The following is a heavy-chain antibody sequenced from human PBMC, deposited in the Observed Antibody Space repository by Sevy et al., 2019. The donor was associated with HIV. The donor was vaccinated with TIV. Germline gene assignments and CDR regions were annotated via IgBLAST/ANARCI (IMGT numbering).Heavy chain of an antibody. CDR3: ARDGGYSVKWYPLY. CDR1: GFAFSTHA. D-gene: IGHD1-26*01. CDR2: ISYEGTET. Sequence: GGSLRLSCAASGFAFSTHAMHWVRQAPGKGLEWVAVISYEGTETFYAASVEGRFTISRDNSKNMLSLQMNSLRPEDTAVYDCARDGGYSVKWYPLYWGHGTLVTVSS. V-gene: IGHV3-30-3*01. J-gene: IGHJ4*01.